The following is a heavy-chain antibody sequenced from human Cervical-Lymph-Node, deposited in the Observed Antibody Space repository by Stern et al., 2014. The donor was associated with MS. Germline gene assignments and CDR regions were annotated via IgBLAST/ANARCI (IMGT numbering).Heavy chain of an antibody. CDR1: GYSFTNYW. D-gene: IGHD3-3*01. J-gene: IGHJ4*02. CDR2: IYPGHSEA. Sequence: VRLGESGAEVKKPGGSLKISCKGSGYSFTNYWIGWVRQMPGKGLEWMWIIYPGHSEARYSPSFQGQVTISADKSISTAYLQWSSLKASDTAMYYCARGSGRDFFDYWGQGTLVTVSS. CDR3: ARGSGRDFFDY. V-gene: IGHV5-51*01.